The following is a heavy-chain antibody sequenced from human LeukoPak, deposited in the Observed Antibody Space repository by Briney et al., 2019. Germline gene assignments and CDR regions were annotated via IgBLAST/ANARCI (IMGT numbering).Heavy chain of an antibody. CDR2: IYYSGST. V-gene: IGHV4-30-4*08. J-gene: IGHJ4*02. Sequence: SETLSLTCTVSGGSISSGDYYWSWMRQPPGKALEWIGYIYYSGSTYYNPSLKSRVTISVDTSKNQFSLKLSSVTAADTAVYYCARGVPGYYGPFIDWGQGTLVTVSS. CDR3: ARGVPGYYGPFID. CDR1: GGSISSGDYY. D-gene: IGHD3-10*01.